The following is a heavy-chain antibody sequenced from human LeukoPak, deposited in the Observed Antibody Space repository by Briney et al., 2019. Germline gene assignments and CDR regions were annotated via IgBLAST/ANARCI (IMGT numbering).Heavy chain of an antibody. CDR3: AKSSYYDSSGYYREYYFDF. D-gene: IGHD3-22*01. V-gene: IGHV3-23*01. J-gene: IGHJ4*02. CDR2: ISGSGGST. CDR1: RFTFSTYG. Sequence: GGSLRLSCAASRFTFSTYGMSWVRQTPGKGLEWVSSISGSGGSTNYADSVKGRFTISRDNSKNTLYLQMNSLRDEDTAVYYCAKSSYYDSSGYYREYYFDFWGQGTLVTVSS.